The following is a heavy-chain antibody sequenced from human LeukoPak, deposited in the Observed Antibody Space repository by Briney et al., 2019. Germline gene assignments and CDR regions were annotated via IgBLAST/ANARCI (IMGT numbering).Heavy chain of an antibody. D-gene: IGHD1-20*01. J-gene: IGHJ4*02. V-gene: IGHV3-66*01. CDR3: ARALNWKEYYFDY. CDR2: IYSGGRP. Sequence: GGSLRLSCAASGLTFRNAWMSWVRQAPGKGLEWVSVIYSGGRPYYADSVKGRFTISRDNSKNTLYLQMNSLRAEDTAVYYCARALNWKEYYFDYWGQGTLVTVSS. CDR1: GLTFRNAW.